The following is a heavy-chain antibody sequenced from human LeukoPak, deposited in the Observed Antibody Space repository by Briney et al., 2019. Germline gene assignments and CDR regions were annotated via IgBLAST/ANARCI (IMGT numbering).Heavy chain of an antibody. CDR2: IANDGGDI. J-gene: IGHJ5*02. V-gene: IGHV3-23*01. D-gene: IGHD2-15*01. CDR3: AKYLGFCNGGSCPGWFDP. CDR1: GFTFSSYA. Sequence: NPGGSLRLSCAASGFTFSSYAMTWVRQAPGKGLEWVSVIANDGGDIHYADSVKGRFTISRENSRNMLYLQMNSLRAEDTAVYYCAKYLGFCNGGSCPGWFDPWGQGTLVTVSS.